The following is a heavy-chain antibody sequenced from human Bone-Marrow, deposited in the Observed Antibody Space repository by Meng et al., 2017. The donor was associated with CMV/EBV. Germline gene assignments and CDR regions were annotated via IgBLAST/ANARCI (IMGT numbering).Heavy chain of an antibody. V-gene: IGHV4-34*01. CDR2: IYYSGST. CDR1: GGSFSGYY. CDR3: AIHYYYYGMDV. J-gene: IGHJ6*01. Sequence: GSLRLSCAVYGGSFSGYYWSWIRQPPGKGLEWIGSIYYSGSTYYNPSLKIRVTISVDTSKNQFPLKLSSVTAADTAVYYCAIHYYYYGMDVWGQGTTVTGSS.